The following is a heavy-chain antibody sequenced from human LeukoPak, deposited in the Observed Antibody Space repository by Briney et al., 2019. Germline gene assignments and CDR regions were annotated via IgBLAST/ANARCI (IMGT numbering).Heavy chain of an antibody. CDR1: GFTFSSYW. CDR3: TRDTLYCSGGYCYHDI. CDR2: IKEDGSER. D-gene: IGHD2-15*01. Sequence: PGGSLRLTREVSGFTFSSYWMSWVRETPGKGLEWVANIKEDGSERDYVDSVKGRFTISRDNAKNTVYLQMNSLRAEDTAVYYCTRDTLYCSGGYCYHDIWGQGTMVTVSS. J-gene: IGHJ3*02. V-gene: IGHV3-7*01.